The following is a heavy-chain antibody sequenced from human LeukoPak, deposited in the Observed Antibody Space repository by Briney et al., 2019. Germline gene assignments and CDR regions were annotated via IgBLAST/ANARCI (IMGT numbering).Heavy chain of an antibody. Sequence: GGSLRLSCTTSGFTFDSYWMSWVRQAPGKGLEWVANIKEDGSEKYYVDSVKGRFTISRDNAENSVYLQMNSLRAEDTAVYYCAREIGSAARGRWGQGTLVIVSS. CDR3: AREIGSAARGR. J-gene: IGHJ4*02. D-gene: IGHD6-13*01. V-gene: IGHV3-7*05. CDR1: GFTFDSYW. CDR2: IKEDGSEK.